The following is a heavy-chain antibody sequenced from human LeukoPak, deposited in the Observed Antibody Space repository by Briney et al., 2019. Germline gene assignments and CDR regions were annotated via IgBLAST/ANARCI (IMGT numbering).Heavy chain of an antibody. CDR2: ISTSGRT. V-gene: IGHV3-23*01. CDR1: GFTFSSYA. D-gene: IGHD2-15*01. CDR3: AKVRGRVVAPDFGYYFDY. J-gene: IGHJ4*02. Sequence: GGSLRLSCADSGFTFSSYAMSWVRQAPGKGLEWVSLISTSGRTHYADSVRGRFTISRDNSRNTLYLQMNSLRADDTAVYYCAKVRGRVVAPDFGYYFDYWGQGTLVTVSS.